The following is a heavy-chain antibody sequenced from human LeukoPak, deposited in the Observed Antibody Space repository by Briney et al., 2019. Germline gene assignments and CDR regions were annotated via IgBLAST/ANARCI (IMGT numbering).Heavy chain of an antibody. CDR3: ARDYFRSSDY. CDR1: GFTFSTSW. D-gene: IGHD2/OR15-2a*01. Sequence: GGSLRLSCAASGFTFSTSWMLWVRQAPGEGLVWVSNINTDGSSTGYAGSVKGRFTISRDNAKNTLYLQMNSLRAEDAAIYYCARDYFRSSDYWGQGTLVTVSS. J-gene: IGHJ4*02. CDR2: INTDGSST. V-gene: IGHV3-74*01.